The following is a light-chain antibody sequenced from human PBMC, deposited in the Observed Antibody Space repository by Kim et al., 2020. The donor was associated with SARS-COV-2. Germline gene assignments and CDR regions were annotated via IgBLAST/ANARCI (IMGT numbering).Light chain of an antibody. Sequence: RATISCTGSSSNIGAGYDVHWYQQLPGTAPKLLISANNNRPSGVPDRFSGSRSVTSASLAITGLQAEDEADYYCQSYDSSLSVVVFGGGTQLTVL. CDR2: ANN. CDR1: SSNIGAGYD. V-gene: IGLV1-40*01. CDR3: QSYDSSLSVVV. J-gene: IGLJ2*01.